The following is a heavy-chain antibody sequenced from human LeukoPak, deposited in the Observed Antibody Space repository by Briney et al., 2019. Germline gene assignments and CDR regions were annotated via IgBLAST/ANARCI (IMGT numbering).Heavy chain of an antibody. D-gene: IGHD3-10*02. CDR1: GITFSSYS. Sequence: GGSLRLSCADSGITFSSYSMNWVRQAPGKGLEWVSTISSSSSYIYYADSVKGRFTITRDNAKNSLYLQMNSLRAVDTAVYYCAELGITMIGGVWGKGTTVTISS. CDR2: ISSSSSYI. V-gene: IGHV3-21*01. J-gene: IGHJ6*04. CDR3: AELGITMIGGV.